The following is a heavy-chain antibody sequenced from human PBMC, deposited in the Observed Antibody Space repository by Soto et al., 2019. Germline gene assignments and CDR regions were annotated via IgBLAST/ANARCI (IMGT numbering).Heavy chain of an antibody. Sequence: ASVKVSCKAFGYSFISHYMHWVRQAPGQGLEWMGTIHPAGINTAYAQKFQGRVTMTTDTSTSTVYMELTSLTSEDSAVYYCARAQTPTESDHWGQGTLVTVSS. J-gene: IGHJ4*02. CDR1: GYSFISHY. CDR3: ARAQTPTESDH. V-gene: IGHV1-46*01. D-gene: IGHD4-4*01. CDR2: IHPAGINT.